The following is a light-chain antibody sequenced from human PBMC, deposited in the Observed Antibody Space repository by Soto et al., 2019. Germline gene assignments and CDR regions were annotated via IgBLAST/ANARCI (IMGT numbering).Light chain of an antibody. CDR2: EVT. Sequence: QSALTQPPSASGSPGQSVTISCTGTSSDIGGYNHVSWYQQHPGKATKLMIYEVTERHSGVPDRFSASKSGNTASLTVSRLQAEDEADYYCSSYASTKTWVFGGGTKLTVL. V-gene: IGLV2-8*01. CDR3: SSYASTKTWV. J-gene: IGLJ3*02. CDR1: SSDIGGYNH.